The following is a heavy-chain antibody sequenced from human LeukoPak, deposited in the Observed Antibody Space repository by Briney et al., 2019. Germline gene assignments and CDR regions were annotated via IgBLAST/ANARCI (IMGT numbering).Heavy chain of an antibody. D-gene: IGHD2-2*01. CDR2: IIPIFGTA. Sequence: ASVKVSCKASGGTFSSYAISWVRQAPGQGLEWMGGIIPIFGTANYAQKFQGRVTITADKSTSTAYMELSSLRSEDTAVYYCARAPGRVVVPAAVDYWGQGTLVTVSS. CDR3: ARAPGRVVVPAAVDY. J-gene: IGHJ4*02. CDR1: GGTFSSYA. V-gene: IGHV1-69*06.